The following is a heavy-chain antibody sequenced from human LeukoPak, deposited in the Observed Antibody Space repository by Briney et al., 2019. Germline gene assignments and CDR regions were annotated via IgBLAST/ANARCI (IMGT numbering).Heavy chain of an antibody. V-gene: IGHV4-34*01. D-gene: IGHD3-9*01. Sequence: SETLSLTCAVHGGSFSGYYWSWIRQPPGKGLEWIGEINHSGSTNYNPSLTSRVTISVDTSKNQFSLKLSSVTAADTAVYYCARGLVLRYFDWFDYWGQGTLVTVSS. CDR1: GGSFSGYY. CDR2: INHSGST. J-gene: IGHJ4*02. CDR3: ARGLVLRYFDWFDY.